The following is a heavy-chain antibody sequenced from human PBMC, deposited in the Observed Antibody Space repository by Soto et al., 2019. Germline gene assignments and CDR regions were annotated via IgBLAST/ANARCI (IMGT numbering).Heavy chain of an antibody. D-gene: IGHD6-13*01. J-gene: IGHJ4*02. CDR2: IIPYYNTL. CDR3: ARGASRWYPYFFDS. Sequence: QAQVVQSGAEVRKPGSSVKLSCKASEGTFNSYAIAWVRQAPGQGLEWMGGIIPYYNTLHYAQKFQDRVTITADDSTNTVCMELSSLRSDDTAVYFLARGASRWYPYFFDSWDQGTLVTVSS. CDR1: EGTFNSYA. V-gene: IGHV1-69*01.